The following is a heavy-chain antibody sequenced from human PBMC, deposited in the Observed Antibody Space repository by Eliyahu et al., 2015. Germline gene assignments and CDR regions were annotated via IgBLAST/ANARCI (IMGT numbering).Heavy chain of an antibody. J-gene: IGHJ4*01. D-gene: IGHD6-19*01. CDR2: ITGDTGTT. CDR1: GFAFSNYA. Sequence: EVQLMESGGGLVQPGGSLRLSCAASGFAFSNYAMTWVRQTPGSGLAWVSTITGDTGTTNYADSVKGRFTISRDNSESTVHLQMSSLRAEDTALYYCASGPQWTFFFD. CDR3: ASGPQWTFFFD. V-gene: IGHV3-23*01.